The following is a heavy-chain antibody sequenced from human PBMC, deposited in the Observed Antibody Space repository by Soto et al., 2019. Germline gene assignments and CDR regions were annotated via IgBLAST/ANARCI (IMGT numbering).Heavy chain of an antibody. D-gene: IGHD4-4*01. Sequence: VQLVESGGGEVQPGRSLRLSCAASGFMFLSYGFHWVRQAPGKGLEWVAVISVNGGNKDYVDSVKGRFTISRDDSKNKIYLKLDNRGAGGTAWYYGAKDGGGGGYSSIDSWGQGTLVSVSS. CDR2: ISVNGGNK. V-gene: IGHV3-30*18. J-gene: IGHJ4*02. CDR3: AKDGGGGGYSSIDS. CDR1: GFMFLSYG.